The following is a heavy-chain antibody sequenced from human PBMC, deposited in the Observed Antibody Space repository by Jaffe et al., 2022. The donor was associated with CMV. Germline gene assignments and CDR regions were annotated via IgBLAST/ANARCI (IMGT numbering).Heavy chain of an antibody. V-gene: IGHV1-2*02. D-gene: IGHD2-21*02. CDR3: ARSPPPEPSPGHIVVVTAAYEGAFDI. CDR1: KYTFTGYY. J-gene: IGHJ3*02. Sequence: QVQLVQSGAEVKKPGASVKVSCKASKYTFTGYYMHWVRQAPGQGLEWMGWINPNSGGTHYAQKFQGRVTMTRDRSISTAYMELSSLRSDDTAMYYCARSPPPEPSPGHIVVVTAAYEGAFDIWGQGTTVTVSS. CDR2: INPNSGGT.